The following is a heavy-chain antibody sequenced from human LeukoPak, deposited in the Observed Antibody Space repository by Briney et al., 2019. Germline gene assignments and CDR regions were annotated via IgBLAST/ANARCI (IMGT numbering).Heavy chain of an antibody. D-gene: IGHD6-13*01. CDR3: ARKSFHSSSYDF. Sequence: SETLSLTCTGSGGSISSYYWSWIRQPAGKGLEWIGRIYTSGSTNYNPSLKSRVTISVDTSKNQFSLKLSSVTAADTAVYYCARKSFHSSSYDFWGQGTLVTVSS. CDR1: GGSISSYY. J-gene: IGHJ4*02. CDR2: IYTSGST. V-gene: IGHV4-4*07.